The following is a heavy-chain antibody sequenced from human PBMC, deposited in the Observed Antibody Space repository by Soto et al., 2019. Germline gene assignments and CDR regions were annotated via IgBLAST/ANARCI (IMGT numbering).Heavy chain of an antibody. CDR3: TTGYFIAPLMDV. CDR1: GFTFSNAW. CDR2: IKSKTDGGTT. Sequence: PGGSLRLSCAASGFTFSNAWMSWVRQAPGKGLEWVGRIKSKTDGGTTDYAAPVKGRFTISRDDSKNTLYLQMNSLKTEDTAVYYCTTGYFIAPLMDVWGQGTTVTVSS. J-gene: IGHJ6*02. D-gene: IGHD2-21*01. V-gene: IGHV3-15*01.